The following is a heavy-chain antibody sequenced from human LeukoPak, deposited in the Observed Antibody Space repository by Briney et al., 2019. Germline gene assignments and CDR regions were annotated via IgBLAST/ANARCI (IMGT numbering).Heavy chain of an antibody. Sequence: SETLSLTCTVSGGSISSYYWSWIRQPPGNGLEWIGYIYYSGSTNYHPSLKSRVTISDATSKNQFSLKLSSVTAADAVVYYCASRLGYCSSTSCPITAFDIWGQGTMVTVSS. CDR1: GGSISSYY. CDR2: IYYSGST. J-gene: IGHJ3*02. CDR3: ASRLGYCSSTSCPITAFDI. D-gene: IGHD2-2*01. V-gene: IGHV4-59*01.